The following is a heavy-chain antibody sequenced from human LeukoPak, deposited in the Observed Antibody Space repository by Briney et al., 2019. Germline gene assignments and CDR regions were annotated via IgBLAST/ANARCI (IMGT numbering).Heavy chain of an antibody. CDR2: ISGSGAST. CDR3: TKDVGKWESLHFFDY. J-gene: IGHJ4*02. Sequence: GGSLRLSCLTSGFTFSTNAMSWVRQAPGKGLEWISGISGSGASTYYADSVTGRFTISRDNSRNTLYLQMNSLRGDDTAVYYCTKDVGKWESLHFFDYWGQGTLVTVSS. V-gene: IGHV3-23*01. D-gene: IGHD1-26*01. CDR1: GFTFSTNA.